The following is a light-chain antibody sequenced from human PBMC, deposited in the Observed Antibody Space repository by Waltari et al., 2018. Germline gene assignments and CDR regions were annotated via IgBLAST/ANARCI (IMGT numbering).Light chain of an antibody. J-gene: IGLJ3*02. CDR3: AAWDNSLGRWV. V-gene: IGLV1-47*01. CDR1: SSNTGNNY. CDR2: RND. Sequence: QSVLTQPPSASGTPGPRVTISCSGISSNTGNNYGFWYQQLPGKAPKLLIYRNDQRPSGVPDRFSASKSVTSASLAIGGLRSEDEAIYHCAAWDNSLGRWVFGEGTKLTVL.